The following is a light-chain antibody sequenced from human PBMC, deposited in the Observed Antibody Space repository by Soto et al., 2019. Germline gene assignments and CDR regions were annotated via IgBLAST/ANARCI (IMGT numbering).Light chain of an antibody. CDR3: QQYNSWPWR. CDR2: GAS. Sequence: EIVMTPSPATLSVSPVERATLSCRASQSVSSNLAWYQQKPGHAHRLLIYGASTRATGIPARFSGSGSETEFTLTISCLRSEDFAVYYCQQYNSWPWRFGQGTKVEIK. CDR1: QSVSSN. V-gene: IGKV3-15*01. J-gene: IGKJ1*01.